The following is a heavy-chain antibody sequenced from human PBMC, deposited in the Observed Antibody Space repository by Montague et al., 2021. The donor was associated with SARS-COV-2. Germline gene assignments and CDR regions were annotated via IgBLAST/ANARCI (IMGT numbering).Heavy chain of an antibody. CDR3: ARVQTTVAYDY. CDR1: GFSLSTSGMC. J-gene: IGHJ4*02. D-gene: IGHD4-23*01. CDR2: XDWGDDK. Sequence: PALVKPTQTLTLICTFSGFSLSTSGMCVSWIRQPPGKALEWLARXDWGDDKYYSTSLKTRLTISKDTSKNQVVLTMTNMDPVDTATYYCARVQTTVAYDYWGQGTLVTVSS. V-gene: IGHV2-70*11.